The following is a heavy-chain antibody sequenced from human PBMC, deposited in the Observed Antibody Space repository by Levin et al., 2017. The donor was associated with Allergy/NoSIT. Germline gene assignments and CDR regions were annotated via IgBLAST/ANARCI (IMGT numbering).Heavy chain of an antibody. Sequence: SGPTLVKPTQTLTLTCTFSGFSLSTSGMRVSWIRQPPGKALEWLARIDWDEDKFYSTSLKPRLAISKDTAKNQVVLTLTNVDPVDTATYYCARDVIAAVGTFDYWGQGTLVTVSS. V-gene: IGHV2-70*04. CDR3: ARDVIAAVGTFDY. D-gene: IGHD6-13*01. CDR1: GFSLSTSGMR. J-gene: IGHJ4*02. CDR2: IDWDEDK.